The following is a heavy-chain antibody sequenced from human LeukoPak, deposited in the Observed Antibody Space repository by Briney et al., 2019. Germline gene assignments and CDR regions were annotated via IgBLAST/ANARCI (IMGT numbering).Heavy chain of an antibody. Sequence: SETLSLTCAVYGGSFSGYYWSWIRQPPGKGLEWIGEINHSGSTNYNPSLESRVTISVDTSKNQFSLKLSSVTAADTAVYYCARILGYCSGGSCRDYWGQGTLVTVSS. V-gene: IGHV4-34*01. D-gene: IGHD2-15*01. J-gene: IGHJ4*02. CDR3: ARILGYCSGGSCRDY. CDR2: INHSGST. CDR1: GGSFSGYY.